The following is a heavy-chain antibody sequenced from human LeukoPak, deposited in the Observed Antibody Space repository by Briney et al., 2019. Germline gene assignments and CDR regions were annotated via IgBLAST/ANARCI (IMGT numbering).Heavy chain of an antibody. V-gene: IGHV4-61*02. D-gene: IGHD1-26*01. Sequence: SQTLSLTCTVSGGSISSGSYYWSWIRQPAGKGLEWIGRIYTSGSTNYNPSLKSRVTISVDTSKNQFSLKLSSVTAADTAVYYCARVCDSGSYYGCFDYWGQGTLVTVSS. CDR2: IYTSGST. J-gene: IGHJ4*02. CDR3: ARVCDSGSYYGCFDY. CDR1: GGSISSGSYY.